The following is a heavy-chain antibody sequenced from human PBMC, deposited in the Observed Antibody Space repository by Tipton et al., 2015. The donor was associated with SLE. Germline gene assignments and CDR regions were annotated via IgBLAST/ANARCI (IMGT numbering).Heavy chain of an antibody. CDR1: GGSISSLS. J-gene: IGHJ4*02. Sequence: TLSLNCTVSGGSISSLSWSWIRQPPGKALEWIGYVSYSGTTNYNPSSRSRVTVSVDTSKNQFSLKLTSVTDADTAIYYCARNKATPDYWGQGTLVTVSS. CDR2: VSYSGTT. V-gene: IGHV4-59*11. D-gene: IGHD4-23*01. CDR3: ARNKATPDY.